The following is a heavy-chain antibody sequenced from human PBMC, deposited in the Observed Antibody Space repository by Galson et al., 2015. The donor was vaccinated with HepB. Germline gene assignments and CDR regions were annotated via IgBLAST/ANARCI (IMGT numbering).Heavy chain of an antibody. Sequence: PALVKPTQTLRLTCTFSGFPLTTSGVGVAWIRQPPRKALEWLGIVYGNDDKRYSPSLQRRLTITKDTSKNQVVLTMTGVDPVDTATYYCARRNSANGMDVWGQGTTVTVSS. V-gene: IGHV2-5*01. CDR3: ARRNSANGMDV. CDR1: GFPLTTSGVG. CDR2: VYGNDDK. D-gene: IGHD4-11*01. J-gene: IGHJ6*02.